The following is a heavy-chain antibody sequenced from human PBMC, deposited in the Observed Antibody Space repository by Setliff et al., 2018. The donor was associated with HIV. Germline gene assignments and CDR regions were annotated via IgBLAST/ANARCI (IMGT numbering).Heavy chain of an antibody. CDR2: MHTSGNT. Sequence: SETLSLTCTSSGDSISGYYWSWIRQPAGKGLEWIGRMHTSGNTNYNPSLKSRVTMSVDTSKNQFSLRLSSVTAADTAVYYCARDQKGYRYGYFDSWGQGTLVTVSS. J-gene: IGHJ4*02. CDR1: GDSISGYY. D-gene: IGHD5-18*01. V-gene: IGHV4-4*07. CDR3: ARDQKGYRYGYFDS.